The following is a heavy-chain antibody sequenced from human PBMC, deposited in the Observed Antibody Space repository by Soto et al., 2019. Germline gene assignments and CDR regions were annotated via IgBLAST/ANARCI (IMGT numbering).Heavy chain of an antibody. CDR1: GFTFSNYW. CDR3: ARDNVHYDSSCTVYYFDY. D-gene: IGHD3-22*01. Sequence: EVQLVESGGGLVQPGGSLRLSCAASGFTFSNYWMSWVRQAPGKGLEWVANIKQDGSEKYYVDSVKGRFTISRDNAKNSLYLQMNSLRAEDTAVYYCARDNVHYDSSCTVYYFDYWGQGTLATVSS. V-gene: IGHV3-7*03. CDR2: IKQDGSEK. J-gene: IGHJ4*02.